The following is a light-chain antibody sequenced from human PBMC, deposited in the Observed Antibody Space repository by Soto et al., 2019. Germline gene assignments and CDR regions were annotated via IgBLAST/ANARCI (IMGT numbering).Light chain of an antibody. V-gene: IGKV1-39*01. CDR3: DKSSSIPYS. Sequence: DIQMTQSPSSLSASVGDRVTITCRASQTLSTYLNLYQQNPGKAPKLLIYAASNLQNGVPSRFSSSGSWTDCTLTFGSLQPEEFATYYCDKSSSIPYSFGRGTELEIK. J-gene: IGKJ2*03. CDR1: QTLSTY. CDR2: AAS.